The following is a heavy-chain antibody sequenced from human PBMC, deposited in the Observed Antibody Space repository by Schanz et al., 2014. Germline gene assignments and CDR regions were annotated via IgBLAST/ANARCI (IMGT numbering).Heavy chain of an antibody. V-gene: IGHV4-30-2*01. CDR3: ARSPGDFPGWFDS. CDR1: GGSISSGGSS. J-gene: IGHJ5*01. CDR2: IYHSGST. Sequence: QVQLQESGPRLVKPSETLSLICGVSGGSISSGGSSWNWIRLPPGKGLEWIGYIYHSGSTYYNPSLKSRVTISVDRSKNQFSLILNSVTAADTAVYYCARSPGDFPGWFDSWGQGTLVTVSS. D-gene: IGHD4-17*01.